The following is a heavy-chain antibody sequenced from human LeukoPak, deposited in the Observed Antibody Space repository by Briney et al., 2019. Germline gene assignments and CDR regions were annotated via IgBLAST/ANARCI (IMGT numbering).Heavy chain of an antibody. CDR3: ARDVDSSGYFDY. J-gene: IGHJ4*02. CDR2: IWYDGSNK. D-gene: IGHD3-22*01. Sequence: GGSLRLSCAASGFTFSSYGMHWVRQAPGKGLEWVAVIWYDGSNKYYTDSVKGRFTISRDNSKNTLYLQMNSLRAEDTAVYYRARDVDSSGYFDYWGQGALVTVSS. V-gene: IGHV3-33*01. CDR1: GFTFSSYG.